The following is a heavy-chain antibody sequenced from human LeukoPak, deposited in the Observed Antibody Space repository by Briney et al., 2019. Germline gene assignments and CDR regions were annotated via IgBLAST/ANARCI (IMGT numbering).Heavy chain of an antibody. Sequence: SETLSLTCAVYGGSFGGYYWSWIRQPPGKGLEWIGEINHSGSTNYNPSLKSRVTISVDTSKNQFSLKLSSVTAADTAVYYCASPPCKRFLAKRGCWFDPWGQGTLVTVSS. CDR3: ASPPCKRFLAKRGCWFDP. CDR1: GGSFGGYY. D-gene: IGHD3-3*01. J-gene: IGHJ5*02. CDR2: INHSGST. V-gene: IGHV4-34*01.